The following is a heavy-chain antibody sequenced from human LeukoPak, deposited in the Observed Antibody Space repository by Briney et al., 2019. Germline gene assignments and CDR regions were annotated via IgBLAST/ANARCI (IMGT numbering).Heavy chain of an antibody. D-gene: IGHD6-6*01. V-gene: IGHV4-61*01. CDR2: IYYSGST. J-gene: IGHJ5*02. CDR1: GGSISSGSYY. CDR3: ARNNKQLGKNWFDP. Sequence: PSVTLSLTCTVSGGSISSGSYYWSWIRQPPGKGLEWIGYIYYSGSTNYNPSLKSRVTISVDTSKNQFSLKLSSVTAADTAVYYCARNNKQLGKNWFDPWGQGTLVTVSS.